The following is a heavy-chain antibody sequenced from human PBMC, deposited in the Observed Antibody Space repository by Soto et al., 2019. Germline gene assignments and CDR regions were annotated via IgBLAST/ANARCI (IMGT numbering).Heavy chain of an antibody. CDR2: MNPNSGNT. J-gene: IGHJ6*02. Sequence: QVQLVQSGAEVKKPGASVKVSCKASGYTFTSYDINWVRQATGQGLEWMGWMNPNSGNTGYAQKFQGRVTMTRNTSISTAYMELSSLRSEDTAVYYCARVVLVPAAMRYYYYYYGMDVWGQGTTVTVS. CDR1: GYTFTSYD. D-gene: IGHD2-2*01. CDR3: ARVVLVPAAMRYYYYYYGMDV. V-gene: IGHV1-8*01.